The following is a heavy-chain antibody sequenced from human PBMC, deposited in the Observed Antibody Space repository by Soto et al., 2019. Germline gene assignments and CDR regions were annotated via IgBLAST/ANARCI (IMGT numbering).Heavy chain of an antibody. CDR1: GDSISSYY. D-gene: IGHD3-9*01. V-gene: IGHV4-59*08. J-gene: IGHJ4*02. CDR3: VRFWPPPYSDALTDYTDAFDY. CDR2: SHDSGST. Sequence: SETLSLTCTVSGDSISSYYRSWIRQPTAKGREWLVYSHDSGSTNSNPSLKSRVTISVDTSKSQFSLKLSSVTAADTAVYYCVRFWPPPYSDALTDYTDAFDYWGQGTLVTVSS.